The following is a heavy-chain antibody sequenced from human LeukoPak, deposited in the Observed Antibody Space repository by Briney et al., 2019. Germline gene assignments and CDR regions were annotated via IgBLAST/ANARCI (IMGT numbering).Heavy chain of an antibody. CDR1: GFIFSSYG. Sequence: GGSLRLSCAASGFIFSSYGMHWVRQAPGKGLEWVAFIRYDGRNKYYADSVKGRFTISRDNSKNTLYLQMNSLRADDTAVYYCARTSHYVDIAATIPYGIYYFDYWGQGTLVTVSS. CDR2: IRYDGRNK. CDR3: ARTSHYVDIAATIPYGIYYFDY. J-gene: IGHJ4*02. V-gene: IGHV3-30*02. D-gene: IGHD5-12*01.